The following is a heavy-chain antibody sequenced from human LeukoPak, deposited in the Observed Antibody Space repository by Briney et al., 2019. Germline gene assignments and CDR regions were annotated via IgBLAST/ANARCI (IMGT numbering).Heavy chain of an antibody. V-gene: IGHV1-8*03. J-gene: IGHJ6*03. CDR2: MNPNSGNT. Sequence: GASVKVSCKASGYTFTSYDINWVRQATGQGLEWMGWMNPNSGNTGYAQKFQGRVTITRNTSISTAYMELSSLRSEDTAVYYCARDAGYSYGYPKRGYYYMDVWGKGTTVTVSS. D-gene: IGHD5-18*01. CDR1: GYTFTSYD. CDR3: ARDAGYSYGYPKRGYYYMDV.